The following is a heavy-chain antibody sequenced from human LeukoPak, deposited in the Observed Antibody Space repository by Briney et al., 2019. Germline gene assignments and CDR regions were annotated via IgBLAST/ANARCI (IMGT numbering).Heavy chain of an antibody. V-gene: IGHV3-48*03. CDR1: GFTFSSYE. Sequence: GGSLRLSCAASGFTFSSYEMNWVRQAPGKGLEWFSYISCSGSTIYYADSVKGRFTISRDNAKNSLYLQMNSLRAEDTAIYYCAKNGDRGAYCSGGSCYPYYYYNMDVWGKGTTVTISS. J-gene: IGHJ6*03. D-gene: IGHD2-15*01. CDR3: AKNGDRGAYCSGGSCYPYYYYNMDV. CDR2: ISCSGSTI.